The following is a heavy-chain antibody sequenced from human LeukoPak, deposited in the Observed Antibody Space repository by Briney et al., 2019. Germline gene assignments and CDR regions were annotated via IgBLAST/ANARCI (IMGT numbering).Heavy chain of an antibody. V-gene: IGHV3-30*02. J-gene: IGHJ4*02. CDR2: IRYDGSNK. Sequence: PGGSLRLSCAASGFTFSSYSMNWVRQAPGKGLEWVAFIRYDGSNKYYADSVKGRFTISRDNSKNTLYLQMNSLRAEDTAVYYCARGGYYNILTGYYNKLLAFDYWGQGTLVTVSS. CDR1: GFTFSSYS. CDR3: ARGGYYNILTGYYNKLLAFDY. D-gene: IGHD3-9*01.